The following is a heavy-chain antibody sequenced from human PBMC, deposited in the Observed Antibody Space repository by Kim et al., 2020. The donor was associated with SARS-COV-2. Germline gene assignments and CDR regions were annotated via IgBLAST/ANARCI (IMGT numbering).Heavy chain of an antibody. CDR3: ARGRGSGRERWYYYYYGMDV. Sequence: SETLSLTCAVYGGSFSGYYWSWIRQPPGKGLEWIGEINHSGSTNYNPSLKSRVTISVDTSKNQFSLKLSSVTAADTAVYYCARGRGSGRERWYYYYYGMDVWGQGTTVTVSS. CDR1: GGSFSGYY. CDR2: INHSGST. D-gene: IGHD2-15*01. J-gene: IGHJ6*02. V-gene: IGHV4-34*01.